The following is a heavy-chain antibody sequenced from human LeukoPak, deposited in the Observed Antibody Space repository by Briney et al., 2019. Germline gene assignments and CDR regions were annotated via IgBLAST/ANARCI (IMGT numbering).Heavy chain of an antibody. CDR1: GYTFTSYY. J-gene: IGHJ5*02. CDR3: ARDPGGLNWFDP. V-gene: IGHV1-46*01. D-gene: IGHD3-16*01. Sequence: ASVKVSCKASGYTFTSYYTHWVRQAPGQGLEWMGIINPSGGSTSYAQKFQGRVTMTRDMSTSTVYMELSSLRSEDTAVYYCARDPGGLNWFDPWGQGTLVTVSS. CDR2: INPSGGST.